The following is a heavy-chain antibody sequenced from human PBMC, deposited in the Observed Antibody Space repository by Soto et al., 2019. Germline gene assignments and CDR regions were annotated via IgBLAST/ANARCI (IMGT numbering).Heavy chain of an antibody. D-gene: IGHD2-2*01. CDR2: LSYDGSNK. CDR3: AKDGGPCSSTSCHARYYYYYMDV. V-gene: IGHV3-30*18. J-gene: IGHJ6*03. Sequence: GGSLKLSCAASGFTFSGYGMHWVRQAPGKGLEWVAVLSYDGSNKYYADSVKGRFTISRDNSKNTLYLQMNSLRAEETAVYYCAKDGGPCSSTSCHARYYYYYMDVWGKGTTVTVSS. CDR1: GFTFSGYG.